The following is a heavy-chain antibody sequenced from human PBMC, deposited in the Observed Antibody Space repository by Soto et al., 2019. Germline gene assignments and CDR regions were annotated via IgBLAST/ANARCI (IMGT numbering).Heavy chain of an antibody. J-gene: IGHJ3*02. CDR2: ISAYNGNT. CDR1: GYTLSGDG. CDR3: ARDPYYYDSSGYWYI. D-gene: IGHD3-22*01. V-gene: IGHV1-18*01. Sequence: ASVKGACKSSGYTLSGDGSGWVRQAKGQGLEWMGWISAYNGNTNYAQKLQGRVTMTTDTSTSTAYMELRSLRSDDTAVYYCARDPYYYDSSGYWYIWGQGTMVTVSS.